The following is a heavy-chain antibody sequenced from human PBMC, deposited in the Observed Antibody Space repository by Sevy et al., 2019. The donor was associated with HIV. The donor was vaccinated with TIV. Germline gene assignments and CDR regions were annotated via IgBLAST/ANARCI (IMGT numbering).Heavy chain of an antibody. CDR2: IKGKTDGGTT. J-gene: IGHJ3*02. Sequence: GGSLRLSCAASGFTFSNAWMNWVRQAPGKGLEWVGRIKGKTDGGTTDYAAPVKGRFTISRDDSKNTLYLQMNSLKTEDTAVYYCTTGPIVVVVAAVDIWGQGTMVTVSS. CDR3: TTGPIVVVVAAVDI. V-gene: IGHV3-15*07. CDR1: GFTFSNAW. D-gene: IGHD2-15*01.